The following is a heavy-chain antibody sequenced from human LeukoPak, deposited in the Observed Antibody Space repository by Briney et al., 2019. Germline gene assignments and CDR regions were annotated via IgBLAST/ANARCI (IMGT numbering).Heavy chain of an antibody. CDR2: IKPDVSEK. J-gene: IGHJ4*02. D-gene: IGHD5-12*01. CDR1: GMTFSSFW. V-gene: IGHV3-7*01. CDR3: ARGPSGYHNT. Sequence: HPGGSLRLSCAASGMTFSSFWMSWVRQAPGKGLEWVAHIKPDVSEKYYLDSVKGRFTVSRDNAKNSLYLQMNSLRAEDTAVYYCARGPSGYHNTGGQGTLVTVSS.